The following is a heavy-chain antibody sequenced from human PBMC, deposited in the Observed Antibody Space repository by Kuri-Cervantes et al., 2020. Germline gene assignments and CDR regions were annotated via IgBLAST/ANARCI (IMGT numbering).Heavy chain of an antibody. V-gene: IGHV3-30*02. CDR1: GFTFSAYG. Sequence: GESLKISCAASGFTFSAYGMHWVRQAPGKGLEWVAVIWYTGDNEYYADSVKGRFTISRDNSKNTLSLQMNSLRAEDTAVYYCAKDRSSGFGEPDYWGQGTLVTVSS. CDR3: AKDRSSGFGEPDY. D-gene: IGHD3-10*01. J-gene: IGHJ4*02. CDR2: IWYTGDNE.